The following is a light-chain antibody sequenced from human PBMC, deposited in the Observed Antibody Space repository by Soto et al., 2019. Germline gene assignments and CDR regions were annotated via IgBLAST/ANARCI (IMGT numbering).Light chain of an antibody. CDR1: QSVSID. J-gene: IGKJ1*01. Sequence: IVMTQSASTLSVSPGERATLSCRASQSVSIDLAWYQQKPGQAPRLLIYGVSTRATGIPVRFSGSASGTEFTLTISSLQSEDFTVYYCQQYNKWPLTFGQGTKVDIK. V-gene: IGKV3-15*01. CDR2: GVS. CDR3: QQYNKWPLT.